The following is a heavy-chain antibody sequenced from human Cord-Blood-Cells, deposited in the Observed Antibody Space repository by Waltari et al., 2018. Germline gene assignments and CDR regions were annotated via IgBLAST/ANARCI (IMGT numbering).Heavy chain of an antibody. CDR3: ARVPRVYCSSTSCYTAFDI. CDR2: IYYSGRT. D-gene: IGHD2-2*02. V-gene: IGHV4-31*03. Sequence: QVQLQESGPGLVKPSQTLSLTCTVSGGSISSGGYYWSWIRQHPGKGLEWIGYIYYSGRTYSDPSLKGRVTISVDTSKNQFSLKLSSVTAADTAVYYCARVPRVYCSSTSCYTAFDIWGQGTMVTVSS. J-gene: IGHJ3*02. CDR1: GGSISSGGYY.